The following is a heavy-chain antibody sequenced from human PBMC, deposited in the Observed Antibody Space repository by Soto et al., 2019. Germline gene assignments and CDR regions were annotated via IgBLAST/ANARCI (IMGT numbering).Heavy chain of an antibody. V-gene: IGHV1-69*01. CDR3: ARGEGRGYNYLCAFDI. CDR2: IIPIFGTA. D-gene: IGHD5-12*01. J-gene: IGHJ3*02. Sequence: QVQLVQSGAEVKKPGSSVKVSCKASGGTFSSYAISWVRQAPGQGLEWMGGIIPIFGTANYAQKFQGRVTITADESTSTAYMEVSSLRSEDTAVYYCARGEGRGYNYLCAFDIWGQGTMVTVSS. CDR1: GGTFSSYA.